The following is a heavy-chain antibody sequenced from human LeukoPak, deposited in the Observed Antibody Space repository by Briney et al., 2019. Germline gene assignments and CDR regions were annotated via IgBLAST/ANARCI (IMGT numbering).Heavy chain of an antibody. CDR2: ISWNSGSI. CDR1: GFTFDDYA. V-gene: IGHV3-9*03. CDR3: AKAQYSSSRDSAFDI. D-gene: IGHD6-6*01. Sequence: GRSLRLSCAASGFTFDDYAMHWVRQAPGKGLEWVSGISWNSGSIGYADSVKGRFTISRDNAKNSLYLQMNSLRAEDMALYYCAKAQYSSSRDSAFDIWGQGTMVTVSS. J-gene: IGHJ3*02.